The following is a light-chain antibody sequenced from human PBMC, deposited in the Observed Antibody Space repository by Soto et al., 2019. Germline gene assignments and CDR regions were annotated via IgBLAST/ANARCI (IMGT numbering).Light chain of an antibody. CDR1: QTVGIN. Sequence: EIVMTQSPATLSVSPGESATLSCRASQTVGINLVWYRQKPGQAPRLLIYGASTRVTGIPARFSGSGSGTEFTLTISSLQSEDLATYYCQKYNSAPPFTFGPGTKVDIK. CDR2: GAS. V-gene: IGKV3-15*01. J-gene: IGKJ3*01. CDR3: QKYNSAPPFT.